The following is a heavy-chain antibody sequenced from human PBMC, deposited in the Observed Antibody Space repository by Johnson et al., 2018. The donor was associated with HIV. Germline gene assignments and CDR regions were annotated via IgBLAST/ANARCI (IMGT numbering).Heavy chain of an antibody. D-gene: IGHD6-19*01. CDR3: ARDHMGPVNRRVQWLVPRGFDF. V-gene: IGHV3-20*04. CDR1: GFTFDDYG. J-gene: IGHJ3*01. Sequence: VQLVESGGGVVRPAGSLRLSCAASGFTFDDYGMSWVRQAPGKGLEWVSGINWNGGSTGYADSVKGRFTVSRDNANNSLYLQMNSLRAEDTALYYRARDHMGPVNRRVQWLVPRGFDFWGQGKMVTVAA. CDR2: INWNGGST.